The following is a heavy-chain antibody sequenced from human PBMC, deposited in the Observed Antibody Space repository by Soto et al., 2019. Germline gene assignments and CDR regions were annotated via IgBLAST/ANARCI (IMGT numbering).Heavy chain of an antibody. J-gene: IGHJ1*01. V-gene: IGHV3-23*01. Sequence: PGGSLRLSCAASGFIASNYAMSWVRQAPGRGLEWLSGFSGSGGATFYADSVKGRFTISRDSSKNTIYLQMDRLKADDTAVYYCAIEEREYWGRGALVAVSS. CDR1: GFIASNYA. CDR2: FSGSGGAT. CDR3: AIEEREY.